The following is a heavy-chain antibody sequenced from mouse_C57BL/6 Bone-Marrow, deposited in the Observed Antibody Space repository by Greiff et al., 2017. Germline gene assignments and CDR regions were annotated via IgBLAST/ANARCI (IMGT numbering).Heavy chain of an antibody. CDR1: GYTFTSYG. J-gene: IGHJ3*01. CDR3: ATPYYYGSSYQFAY. D-gene: IGHD1-1*01. V-gene: IGHV1-81*01. Sequence: QVQLQQSGAELARPGASVKLSCKASGYTFTSYGISWVKQRTGQGLEWIGEIYPRSGNTYYNEKFKGKAKLTADKSSSTAYMELRSLTSEDSAVYFCATPYYYGSSYQFAYWGQGTLVTVSA. CDR2: IYPRSGNT.